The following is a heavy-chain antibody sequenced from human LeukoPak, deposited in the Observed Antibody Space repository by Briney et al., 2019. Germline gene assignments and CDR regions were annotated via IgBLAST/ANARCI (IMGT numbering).Heavy chain of an antibody. CDR1: GGSISSYY. V-gene: IGHV4-59*08. J-gene: IGHJ3*02. D-gene: IGHD3-22*01. Sequence: SETLSLTCTVSGGSISSYYWSWIRQPPGKGLEWIGYIYYSGSTNYNPSLKSRVTISVDTSKNPCSLKLSSVTAADTAVYYCARVNKPLYYYDSSGYTANDAFDIWGQGTMVTVSS. CDR2: IYYSGST. CDR3: ARVNKPLYYYDSSGYTANDAFDI.